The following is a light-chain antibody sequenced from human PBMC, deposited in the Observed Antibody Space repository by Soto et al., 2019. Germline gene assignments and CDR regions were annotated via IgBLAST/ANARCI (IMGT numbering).Light chain of an antibody. J-gene: IGKJ5*01. Sequence: DIQMTQSPSSVSASVGDRLTITCRASQGISGWLAWYQQKPGKAPNLLIYDASTLRNGVPSRFSGSGSGTEFTLTISSLQPEDFATYHCQQLTSYPRSTFGQGTRLEI. CDR1: QGISGW. CDR2: DAS. CDR3: QQLTSYPRST. V-gene: IGKV1-12*01.